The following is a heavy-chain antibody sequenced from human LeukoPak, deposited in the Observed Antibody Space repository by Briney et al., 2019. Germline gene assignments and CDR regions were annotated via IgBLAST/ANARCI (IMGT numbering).Heavy chain of an antibody. CDR2: IIPILGIA. V-gene: IGHV1-69*04. CDR3: ARDPYCGGDCYSGYYYGMDV. J-gene: IGHJ6*02. Sequence: ASVNVSFKASGGTFSSYAISWVRQAPGQGLEWMGRIIPILGIANYAQKFQGRVTITADKSTSTAYMELSSLRSEDTAVYYCARDPYCGGDCYSGYYYGMDVWGQGTTVTVSS. D-gene: IGHD2-21*02. CDR1: GGTFSSYA.